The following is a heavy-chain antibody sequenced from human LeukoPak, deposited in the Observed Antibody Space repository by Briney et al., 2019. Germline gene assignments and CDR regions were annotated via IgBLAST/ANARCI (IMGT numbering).Heavy chain of an antibody. Sequence: SETLSLTCTVSGGSISSSSYYWGWIRQPPGKGLEWIGEINHSGSTNYNPSLKSRVTISVDTSKNQFSLKLSSVTAADTAVYYCARGQRVVRYFDYYGMDVWGQGTTVTVSS. V-gene: IGHV4-39*07. CDR3: ARGQRVVRYFDYYGMDV. CDR2: INHSGST. J-gene: IGHJ6*02. CDR1: GGSISSSSYY. D-gene: IGHD3-9*01.